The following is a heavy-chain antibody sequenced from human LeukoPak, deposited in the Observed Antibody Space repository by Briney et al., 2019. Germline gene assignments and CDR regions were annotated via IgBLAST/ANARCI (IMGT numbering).Heavy chain of an antibody. CDR1: GGSISSYY. J-gene: IGHJ4*02. Sequence: SETLCLTCTVSGGSISSYYWSWIRQPPGKGLEWIGYIYYSGSTNYNPSLKSRVTISVDASKNQFSLKLSSVTAADTAVYYCARGGSYYGYFDYWGQGTLVTVSS. V-gene: IGHV4-59*01. CDR2: IYYSGST. CDR3: ARGGSYYGYFDY. D-gene: IGHD1-26*01.